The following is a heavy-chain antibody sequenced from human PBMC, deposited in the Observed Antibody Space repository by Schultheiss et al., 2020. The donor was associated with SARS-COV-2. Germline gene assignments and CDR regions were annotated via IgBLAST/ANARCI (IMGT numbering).Heavy chain of an antibody. CDR2: IIPIFGTA. V-gene: IGHV1-69*05. Sequence: SVKVSCKASGGTFSSYAISWVRQAPGQGLEWMGGIIPIFGTANYAQKFQGRVTMTTDTSTSTAYMELRSLRSDDTAVYYCARDLPFSIAARPPYYYYMDVWGKGTTVTVSS. J-gene: IGHJ6*03. D-gene: IGHD6-6*01. CDR3: ARDLPFSIAARPPYYYYMDV. CDR1: GGTFSSYA.